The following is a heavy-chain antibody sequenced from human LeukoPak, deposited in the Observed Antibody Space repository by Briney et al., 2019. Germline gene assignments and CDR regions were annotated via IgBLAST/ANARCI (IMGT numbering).Heavy chain of an antibody. J-gene: IGHJ4*02. CDR1: GGSSSGYY. Sequence: PSETLSLTCVLYGGSSSGYYWSWIRQPPGKGLEWIGEINHSGSTNYNPSLKSRVTISVDTSKNQFSLKLSSVTAADTAVYYRARLSSSWSNWGQGTLVTVSS. D-gene: IGHD6-13*01. CDR2: INHSGST. CDR3: ARLSSSWSN. V-gene: IGHV4-34*01.